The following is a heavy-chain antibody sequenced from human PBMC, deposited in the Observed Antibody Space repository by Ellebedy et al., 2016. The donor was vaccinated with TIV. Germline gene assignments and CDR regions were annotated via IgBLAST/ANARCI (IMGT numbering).Heavy chain of an antibody. J-gene: IGHJ4*02. CDR1: DFTLSDHF. D-gene: IGHD2-15*01. CDR2: VRNPGHGYTT. Sequence: GGSLRLXXVASDFTLSDHFMDWVRQAPGKGLEWVGRVRNPGHGYTTAYAPSVEGRFTISRDDSKNSLYLQMNSLKTEDAAVYYCVRAGGYCSRGSCYSYYFDDWGQGALVTVSS. CDR3: VRAGGYCSRGSCYSYYFDD. V-gene: IGHV3-72*01.